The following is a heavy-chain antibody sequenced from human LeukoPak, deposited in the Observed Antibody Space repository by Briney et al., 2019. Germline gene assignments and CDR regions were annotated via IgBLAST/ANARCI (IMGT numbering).Heavy chain of an antibody. CDR3: ARGKEEYYYYYMDV. CDR1: GFTFSSYS. CDR2: ISSSSTI. J-gene: IGHJ6*03. V-gene: IGHV3-48*04. Sequence: GGSLRLSCAASGFTFSSYSMNWVRQAPGKGLEWVSYISSSSTIYYADSVKGRFTISRDNAKNSLYLQMNSLRAEDTAVYYCARGKEEYYYYYMDVWGKGTTVTVSS.